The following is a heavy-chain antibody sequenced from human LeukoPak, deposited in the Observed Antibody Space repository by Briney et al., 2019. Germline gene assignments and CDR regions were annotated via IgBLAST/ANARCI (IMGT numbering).Heavy chain of an antibody. CDR3: ARIAYYYDSSGYLSGAFDI. CDR2: IYTSGST. V-gene: IGHV4-4*07. D-gene: IGHD3-22*01. Sequence: SETLSLTCTVSGGSISSYYWSWIRQPAGKGLEWIGRIYTSGSTNYNPSLKSRVTMSVDTSKNQFSLKLSSVTAADTAVYYCARIAYYYDSSGYLSGAFDIWGQGTMVTVSS. J-gene: IGHJ3*02. CDR1: GGSISSYY.